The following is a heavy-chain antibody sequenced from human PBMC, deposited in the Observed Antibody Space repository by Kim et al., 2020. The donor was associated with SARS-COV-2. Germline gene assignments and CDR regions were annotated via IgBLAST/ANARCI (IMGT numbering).Heavy chain of an antibody. D-gene: IGHD2-15*01. CDR1: GFTFSSYA. CDR3: AKSSVVVAATPVGYFDY. J-gene: IGHJ4*02. V-gene: IGHV3-23*03. CDR2: IYSGGSST. Sequence: GGSLRLSCAASGFTFSSYAMSWVRQAPGKGLEWVSVIYSGGSSTYYADSVKGRFTISRDNSKNTLYLQMNSLRAEDTAVYYCAKSSVVVAATPVGYFDYWGQGTLVTVSS.